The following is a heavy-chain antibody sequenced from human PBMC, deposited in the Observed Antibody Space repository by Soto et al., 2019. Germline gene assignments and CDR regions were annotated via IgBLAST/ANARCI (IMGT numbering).Heavy chain of an antibody. CDR2: IYYSGST. D-gene: IGHD1-26*01. CDR1: GGSVSSGSYC. V-gene: IGHV4-61*01. CDR3: ARSPVGATMDY. Sequence: PSETLSLTCTVSGGSVSSGSYCWSWIRQPPGKGLEWIGYIYYSGSTNYNPSLKSRVTISVDTSKNQFSLKLSSVTAADTAVYYCARSPVGATMDYWGQGTLVTVSS. J-gene: IGHJ4*02.